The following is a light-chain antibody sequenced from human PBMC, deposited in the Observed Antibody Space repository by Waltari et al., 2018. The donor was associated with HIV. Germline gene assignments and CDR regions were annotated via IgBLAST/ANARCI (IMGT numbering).Light chain of an antibody. Sequence: DIQMTQSPSTLSASVGDRVTISCRASRSLSGWLAWYQQKPGRAPKLLIFQTSNLQNGVPSRFSGSVSGTEFTLTISSLQPDDFATYYCQEYASFSRTFGQGTKVEVK. J-gene: IGKJ1*01. CDR2: QTS. V-gene: IGKV1-5*03. CDR1: RSLSGW. CDR3: QEYASFSRT.